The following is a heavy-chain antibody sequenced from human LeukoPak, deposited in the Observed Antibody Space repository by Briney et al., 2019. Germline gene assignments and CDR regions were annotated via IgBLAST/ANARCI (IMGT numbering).Heavy chain of an antibody. J-gene: IGHJ6*03. Sequence: ASVKVSCKASGYTFTSYDINWVRQATGQGLEWMRWMNPNSGNTGYAQKFQGRVTMTRNTSISTAYMELSSLRSEDTAVYYCARGMVVTAIRIPYYYYYMDVWGKGTTVTVSS. CDR3: ARGMVVTAIRIPYYYYYMDV. V-gene: IGHV1-8*01. CDR1: GYTFTSYD. CDR2: MNPNSGNT. D-gene: IGHD2-21*02.